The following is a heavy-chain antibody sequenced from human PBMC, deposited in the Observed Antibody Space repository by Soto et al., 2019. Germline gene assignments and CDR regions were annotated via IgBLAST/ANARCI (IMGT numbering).Heavy chain of an antibody. V-gene: IGHV3-21*01. Sequence: GGSLRLSCVASGFDFNYYNMNWVRRAPGKGLEWVSSISSSSNYIYYADSLKGRFTISRDNAKVSLFLQIDSLTAGDTAVYYCARSVRRSPPNFDLWGQGALVTVSS. CDR1: GFDFNYYN. CDR2: ISSSSNYI. J-gene: IGHJ4*02. CDR3: ARSVRRSPPNFDL. D-gene: IGHD1-26*01.